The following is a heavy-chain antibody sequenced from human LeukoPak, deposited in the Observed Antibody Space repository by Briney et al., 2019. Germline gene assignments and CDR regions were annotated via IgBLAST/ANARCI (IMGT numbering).Heavy chain of an antibody. CDR3: ARDRYGSGSYYIDY. V-gene: IGHV4-4*07. CDR2: IYTSGNT. Sequence: SETLSLTCTVSRGSISFFYWSWIRQPAGKGLEWIGCIYTSGNTNYNPSLKSRVTMSVDTSKNQFSLKLSSVTAADTAVYYCARDRYGSGSYYIDYWGQGTLVTVSS. J-gene: IGHJ4*02. D-gene: IGHD3-10*01. CDR1: RGSISFFY.